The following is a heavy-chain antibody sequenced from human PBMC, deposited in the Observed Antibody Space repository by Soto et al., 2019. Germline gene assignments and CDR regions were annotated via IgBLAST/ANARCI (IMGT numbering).Heavy chain of an antibody. Sequence: EVQLVESGGGLVQPGGSLRLSCAAYGFTFSRYSMNWVRQAPGKGLEWVSYISSSSSTIYHADSVKGRFTISRDNAKNSLYLQMNSLRDEDTAVYYCARGHSSGYNWFDPWGQGTLVTVSS. CDR3: ARGHSSGYNWFDP. D-gene: IGHD6-19*01. V-gene: IGHV3-48*02. CDR1: GFTFSRYS. J-gene: IGHJ5*02. CDR2: ISSSSSTI.